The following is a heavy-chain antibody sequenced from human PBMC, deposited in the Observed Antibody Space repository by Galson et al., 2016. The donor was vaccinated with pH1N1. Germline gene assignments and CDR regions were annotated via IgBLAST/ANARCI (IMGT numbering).Heavy chain of an antibody. Sequence: SLRLSCAASGFTFSSDWMSWVRQAPGQGLEWVATINQDGSVDTVKGRFTISRDNAKSSLYLQMNSLSAEETALYYCVRAPGSSTSYWGQGTLVTVSS. CDR2: INQDG. CDR3: VRAPGSSTSY. J-gene: IGHJ4*02. D-gene: IGHD6-13*01. CDR1: GFTFSSDW. V-gene: IGHV3-7*01.